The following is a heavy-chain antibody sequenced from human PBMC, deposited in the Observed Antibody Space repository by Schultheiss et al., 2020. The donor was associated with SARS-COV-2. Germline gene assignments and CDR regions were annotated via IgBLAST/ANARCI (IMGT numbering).Heavy chain of an antibody. Sequence: GGSLRLSCAVSGFTFTTYSMNWVRQAPGKGLEWVSSISTSNSYMYYADSVKGRFTISRDNAKNSLYLQMNSLRAEDTAVYYCARDKGGGYHAYYFDYWGQGTLVTVSS. D-gene: IGHD5-12*01. J-gene: IGHJ4*02. V-gene: IGHV3-21*01. CDR2: ISTSNSYM. CDR3: ARDKGGGYHAYYFDY. CDR1: GFTFTTYS.